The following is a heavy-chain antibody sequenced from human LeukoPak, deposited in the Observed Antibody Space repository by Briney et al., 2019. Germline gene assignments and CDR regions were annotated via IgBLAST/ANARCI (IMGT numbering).Heavy chain of an antibody. V-gene: IGHV1-18*01. D-gene: IGHD1-1*01. J-gene: IGHJ4*02. CDR3: ARDSYWNTAHFDY. CDR2: ISAYNGNT. Sequence: ASVKVSCKASGYTFIRNGISWVRQAPGQGLEWMGWISAYNGNTNYAQKLQGRVTMTTDTSTSTAYMELSRLRSDDTAVYYCARDSYWNTAHFDYWGQGTLVTVSS. CDR1: GYTFIRNG.